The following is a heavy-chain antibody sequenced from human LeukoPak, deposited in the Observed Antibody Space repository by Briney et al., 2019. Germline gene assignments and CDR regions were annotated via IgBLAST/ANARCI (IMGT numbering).Heavy chain of an antibody. J-gene: IGHJ4*02. CDR3: ASGMRVGPNI. CDR2: ISSSSDTI. Sequence: GGSLRLSCPASGFTFGPYTMNWVRQAPGKGLEWVSYISSSSDTIYYADSVKGRFTISRDNAKNSLYLQMNSLRAEDTAVYYCASGMRVGPNIWGQGTLVTVSS. V-gene: IGHV3-48*04. D-gene: IGHD1-26*01. CDR1: GFTFGPYT.